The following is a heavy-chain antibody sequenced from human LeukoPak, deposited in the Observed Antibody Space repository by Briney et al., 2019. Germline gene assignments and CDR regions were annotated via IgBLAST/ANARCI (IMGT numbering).Heavy chain of an antibody. CDR1: GFTFSSYS. J-gene: IGHJ4*02. CDR2: ISSSGIRT. Sequence: GGSLRLSCAASGFTFSSYSMNWVRQAPGRGLEYVSVISSSGIRTYYGSSAKGRFTISRDNTKNTLYLQMGSLRVEDTGVYYCAREALGTSIDYWGQGSLVTVSS. CDR3: AREALGTSIDY. V-gene: IGHV3-64*01. D-gene: IGHD1-14*01.